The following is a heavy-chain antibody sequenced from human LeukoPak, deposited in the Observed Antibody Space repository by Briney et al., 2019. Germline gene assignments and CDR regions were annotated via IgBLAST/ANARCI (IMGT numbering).Heavy chain of an antibody. Sequence: ASVKVSCKVSGYTLTELSMHWVRQAPGKGLEWMGGFDPEDGETTYAQKFQGRVTMTEDTSTDTAYMELSSLRSEDTAVYYCATGLPYYYDSSGYPGAYYWGQGTLVTVSS. J-gene: IGHJ4*02. V-gene: IGHV1-24*01. D-gene: IGHD3-22*01. CDR2: FDPEDGET. CDR1: GYTLTELS. CDR3: ATGLPYYYDSSGYPGAYY.